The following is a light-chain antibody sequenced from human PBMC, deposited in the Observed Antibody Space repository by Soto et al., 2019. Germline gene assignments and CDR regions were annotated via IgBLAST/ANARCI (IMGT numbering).Light chain of an antibody. CDR2: EVR. Sequence: QSVLTQPPSSSGSPGQSVTISCTGSNTDIGGHKYVSWYQHHHGKAPKLIIYEVRERPSGVPDRFSGSKSGNAASLTVAGLQADDEATYYCSSYTGTNNFVLFGGGTKLTVL. CDR3: SSYTGTNNFVL. V-gene: IGLV2-8*01. CDR1: NTDIGGHKY. J-gene: IGLJ2*01.